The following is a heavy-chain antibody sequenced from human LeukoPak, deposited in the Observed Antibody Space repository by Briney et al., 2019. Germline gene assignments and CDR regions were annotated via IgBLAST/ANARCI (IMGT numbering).Heavy chain of an antibody. V-gene: IGHV1-8*01. D-gene: IGHD2-15*01. CDR1: GYTFTSYD. Sequence: ASVKVSCKASGYTFTSYDINRVRQATGQGREWMGWMNPNRGNTGYAQKFQGRVTMTRNPSIGTAYLELRSLRSEDTAVYYCARIGIFYCSGGSCYSNWFDPWGQGTLVTVSS. J-gene: IGHJ5*02. CDR3: ARIGIFYCSGGSCYSNWFDP. CDR2: MNPNRGNT.